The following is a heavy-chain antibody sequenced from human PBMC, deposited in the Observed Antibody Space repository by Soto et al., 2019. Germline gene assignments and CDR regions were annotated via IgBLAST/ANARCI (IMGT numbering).Heavy chain of an antibody. V-gene: IGHV4-61*01. J-gene: IGHJ4*02. CDR2: GSYSGTT. CDR3: ARGATVTQYDY. Sequence: QVQLQESGPGLVKPSETLSLTCTVSGVSVSSGSFYWAWIRQPPGKGLEWIGFGSYSGTTNYKPSVKSRTTIYVVTSRSQISLKVSSLTAADAAVYYCARGATVTQYDYWGQGTLVTVSS. CDR1: GVSVSSGSFY. D-gene: IGHD4-17*01.